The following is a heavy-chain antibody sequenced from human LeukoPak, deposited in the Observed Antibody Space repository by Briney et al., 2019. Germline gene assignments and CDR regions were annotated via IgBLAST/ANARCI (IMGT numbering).Heavy chain of an antibody. CDR2: IYPGDYET. Sequence: GESLKISCEGSGYGFSNYWIGWVRQMPGKGLEWMGIIYPGDYETRYSPSFQGLVTISVDKSISTAYLQWSSPKASDTAMYYCAIPPGYCGNDCSFDHWGQGTLVTVSS. D-gene: IGHD2-21*02. V-gene: IGHV5-51*01. J-gene: IGHJ4*02. CDR1: GYGFSNYW. CDR3: AIPPGYCGNDCSFDH.